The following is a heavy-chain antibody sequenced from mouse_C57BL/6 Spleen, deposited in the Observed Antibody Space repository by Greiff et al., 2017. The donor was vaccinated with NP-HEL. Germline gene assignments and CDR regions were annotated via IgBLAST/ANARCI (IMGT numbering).Heavy chain of an antibody. V-gene: IGHV5-6*01. CDR2: ISSGGCYP. CDR3: ARQYGNYQYYVDD. J-gene: IGHJ2*01. Sequence: VMLVESGGDLVKPGGSLKLSCAASGFPFSSYGLSWVRQTPDKSLAWVATISSGGCYPYYPDSVKGRFTISRDNAKNTLYLQMSSLKSEDTAMYYGARQYGNYQYYVDDWGKGTTRTVSS. D-gene: IGHD2-1*01. CDR1: GFPFSSYG.